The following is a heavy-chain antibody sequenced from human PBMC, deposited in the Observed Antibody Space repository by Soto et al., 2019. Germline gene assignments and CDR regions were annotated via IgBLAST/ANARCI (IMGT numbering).Heavy chain of an antibody. CDR3: ARCPRNGGSRSEGPPDY. J-gene: IGHJ4*02. CDR1: SGSISSSNW. Sequence: SETLSLTCAVSSGSISSSNWWSWVRQPPGKGLEWIGEIYHSGSTNSNPSLKSRVTISVDKSKNKFSLKLSTVTAADTAVYYCARCPRNGGSRSEGPPDYWGQGTLVTVSS. CDR2: IYHSGST. D-gene: IGHD2-15*01. V-gene: IGHV4-4*02.